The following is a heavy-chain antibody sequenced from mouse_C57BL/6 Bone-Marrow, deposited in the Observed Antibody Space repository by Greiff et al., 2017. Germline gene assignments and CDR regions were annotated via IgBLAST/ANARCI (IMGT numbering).Heavy chain of an antibody. J-gene: IGHJ3*01. Sequence: VQLQQSGAELARPGASVKLSCKASGYTFTSYGISWVKQRTGQGLEWIGEIHPRSGNTYYNEKFKGKATLTADKSSSTAYMELRSLTSEGSAVYFCARVPSWFAYGGQGTLVTVSA. D-gene: IGHD5-1*01. CDR3: ARVPSWFAY. V-gene: IGHV1-81*01. CDR1: GYTFTSYG. CDR2: IHPRSGNT.